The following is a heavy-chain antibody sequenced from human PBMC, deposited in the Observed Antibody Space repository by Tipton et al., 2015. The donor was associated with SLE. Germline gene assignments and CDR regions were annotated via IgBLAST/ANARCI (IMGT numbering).Heavy chain of an antibody. Sequence: TLSLTCTVYGGSFSGYYWSWIRQPPGKGLERIGYIYYSGSTNYNPSLKSRVTISVDTSKNQFSLKLSSVTAADTAVYYCARAGMIGTPARAFDIWGQGTMVTVSS. D-gene: IGHD1-1*01. J-gene: IGHJ3*02. V-gene: IGHV4-59*01. CDR2: IYYSGST. CDR1: GGSFSGYY. CDR3: ARAGMIGTPARAFDI.